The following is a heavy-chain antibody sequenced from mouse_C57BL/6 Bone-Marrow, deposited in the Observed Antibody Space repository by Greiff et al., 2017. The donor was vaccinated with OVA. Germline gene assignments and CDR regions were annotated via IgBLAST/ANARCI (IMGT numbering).Heavy chain of an antibody. CDR2: IDPSDSYT. CDR3: AREGGPYYAMDY. CDR1: GYTFTSYW. D-gene: IGHD3-3*01. V-gene: IGHV1-69*01. Sequence: QVQLQQPGAELVMPGASVKLSCKASGYTFTSYWMHWVKQRPGQGLEWIGEIDPSDSYTNYNQKFKGKSTLTVDKSSSTAYMQLSSLTSKDSAVYYCAREGGPYYAMDYWGQGTSVSVSS. J-gene: IGHJ4*01.